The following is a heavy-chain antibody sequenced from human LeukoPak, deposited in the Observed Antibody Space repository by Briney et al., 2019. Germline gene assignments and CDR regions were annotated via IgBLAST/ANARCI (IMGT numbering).Heavy chain of an antibody. D-gene: IGHD3-10*01. Sequence: SETLSLTCTVSGGSISRGAYYWTWIRQHPGKGLEWIGYIYYSGSTYYNPSLKSRVTISVDTSKNQFSLKLSSVTAADTAVYYCARDLAGVHDWGQGILVTVSS. J-gene: IGHJ4*02. CDR2: IYYSGST. CDR3: ARDLAGVHD. CDR1: GGSISRGAYY. V-gene: IGHV4-31*03.